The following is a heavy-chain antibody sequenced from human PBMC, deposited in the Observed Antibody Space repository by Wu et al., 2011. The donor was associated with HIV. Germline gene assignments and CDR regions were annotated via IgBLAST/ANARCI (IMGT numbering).Heavy chain of an antibody. Sequence: QVQLVQSGAEVKKPGASVKVSCEASGYTFTTYGISWVRQAPGQGLEWMGGIIPILGTVKYAQKFQGRVTITADKSTSTAYMELSSLRSEDTAIYYCARDLGGDEDHWGQGTLVTVSS. V-gene: IGHV1-69*06. J-gene: IGHJ4*02. CDR3: ARDLGGDEDH. CDR1: GYTFTTYG. CDR2: IIPILGTV. D-gene: IGHD2-21*01.